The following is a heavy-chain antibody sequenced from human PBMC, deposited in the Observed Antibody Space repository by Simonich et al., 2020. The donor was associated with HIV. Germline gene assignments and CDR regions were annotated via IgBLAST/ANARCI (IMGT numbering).Heavy chain of an antibody. CDR3: ARSSLTLAGYWYFDL. J-gene: IGHJ2*01. Sequence: QVQLVQSGAEVKKPGASVKVSCKSSGYTFTGYYIHWVRQAPGQGLEWMGRINPNSGGINYVQKFQGRVTMTGDTSISTAYMELSRLRSDDTAVYYCARSSLTLAGYWYFDLWGRGTLVTVSS. CDR2: INPNSGGI. V-gene: IGHV1-2*06. D-gene: IGHD6-19*01. CDR1: GYTFTGYY.